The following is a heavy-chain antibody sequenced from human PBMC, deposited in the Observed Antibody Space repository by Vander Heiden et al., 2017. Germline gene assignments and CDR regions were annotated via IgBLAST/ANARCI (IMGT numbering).Heavy chain of an antibody. D-gene: IGHD3-16*02. CDR2: ISAYNGNT. V-gene: IGHV1-18*01. CDR1: GYTFTRYG. J-gene: IGHJ4*02. Sequence: QVQLVQSGAEVKKPGASVKVSCKASGYTFTRYGISGVRQAPGQGLEWMGWISAYNGNTNYAQKLQGRVTMTTDTSTSTAYMELRSLRSDDTAVYYCARDRTEGSYRPKRFDYWGQGTLVTVSS. CDR3: ARDRTEGSYRPKRFDY.